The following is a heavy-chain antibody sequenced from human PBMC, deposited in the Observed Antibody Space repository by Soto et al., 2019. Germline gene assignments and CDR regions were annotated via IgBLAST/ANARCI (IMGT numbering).Heavy chain of an antibody. CDR2: ISGSGGST. D-gene: IGHD3-22*01. CDR1: GFIFSNYA. V-gene: IGHV3-23*01. Sequence: GGSLRLSCAASGFIFSNYAMSWVRQAPGKGLEWVSGISGSGGSTHYADCVKGRSTVSRDNSKNTLYLQMNSLRAEDTAVYYCAHRNYYDSSGYYYFYYFDYWGQGTLVTVSS. CDR3: AHRNYYDSSGYYYFYYFDY. J-gene: IGHJ4*02.